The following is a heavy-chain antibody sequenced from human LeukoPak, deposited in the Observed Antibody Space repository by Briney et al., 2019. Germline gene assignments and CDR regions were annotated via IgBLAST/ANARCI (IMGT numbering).Heavy chain of an antibody. V-gene: IGHV3-48*04. CDR2: ISSSSSII. D-gene: IGHD3-10*02. CDR1: GFTFSSYA. Sequence: GGSLRLSCAASGFTFSSYAMNWVRQAPGKGLEWVSFISSSSSIIYYADSVKGRFTISRDNAKNSLYLQMNSLRAEDTAVYYCAELGITMIGGVWGKGTTVTTSS. J-gene: IGHJ6*04. CDR3: AELGITMIGGV.